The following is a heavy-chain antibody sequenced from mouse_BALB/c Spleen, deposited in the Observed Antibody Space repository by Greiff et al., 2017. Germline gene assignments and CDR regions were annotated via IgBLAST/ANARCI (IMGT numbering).Heavy chain of an antibody. Sequence: VQLQQSGPGLVKPSQSLSLTCTVTGYSITSDYAWNWIRQFPGNKLEWMGYISYSGSTSYNPSLKSRISITRDTSKNQFFLQLNSVTTEDTATYYCARRREGAMDYWGQGTSVTVSS. CDR3: ARRREGAMDY. CDR2: ISYSGST. CDR1: GYSITSDYA. J-gene: IGHJ4*01. V-gene: IGHV3-2*02.